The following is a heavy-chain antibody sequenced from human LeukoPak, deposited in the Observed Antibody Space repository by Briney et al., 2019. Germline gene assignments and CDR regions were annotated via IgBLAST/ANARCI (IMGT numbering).Heavy chain of an antibody. CDR2: VYYSGST. V-gene: IGHV4-39*01. J-gene: IGHJ4*02. CDR1: GGSISSSSYY. Sequence: SETLSLTCTVSGGSISSSSYYWGWIRQPPGKGLEWIGGVYYSGSTYYNPSLKSRVTISVDTSKNQFSLKLSSVTAADTAVYYCARGREFYYGSGNYYNVDWGQGTLVTV. D-gene: IGHD3-10*01. CDR3: ARGREFYYGSGNYYNVD.